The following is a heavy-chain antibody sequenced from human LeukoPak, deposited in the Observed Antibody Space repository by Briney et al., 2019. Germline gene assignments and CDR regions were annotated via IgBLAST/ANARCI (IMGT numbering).Heavy chain of an antibody. D-gene: IGHD3-22*01. J-gene: IGHJ4*02. V-gene: IGHV4-61*02. CDR1: GGSISSGSYY. Sequence: SETLSLTCTVSGGSISSGSYYWSWIRQPAGKGLEWIGRIYTSGSTNYNPSLKSRVTISVDTSKNQFSLKLSSVTAADTAVYYCARDLTYYYDSSGYYTTGYFDYWGQGTLVTVSS. CDR3: ARDLTYYYDSSGYYTTGYFDY. CDR2: IYTSGST.